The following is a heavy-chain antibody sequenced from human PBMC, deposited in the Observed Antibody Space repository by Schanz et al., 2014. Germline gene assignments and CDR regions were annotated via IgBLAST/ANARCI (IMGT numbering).Heavy chain of an antibody. V-gene: IGHV3-23*04. Sequence: VRLVESGGGVVQPGRSLRLSCAASGFTLSSYGMHWVRQAPGKGLEWVSAINTGVNTYYADSVRGRFTMSRDNSKNTLYLQMNSLRAGDAAVYYCARGLIAAAGGAFDYWGQGTLVAVSA. CDR2: INTGVNT. CDR1: GFTLSSYG. CDR3: ARGLIAAAGGAFDY. D-gene: IGHD6-13*01. J-gene: IGHJ4*02.